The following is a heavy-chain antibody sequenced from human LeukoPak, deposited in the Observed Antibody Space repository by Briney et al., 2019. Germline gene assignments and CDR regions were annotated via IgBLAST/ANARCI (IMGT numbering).Heavy chain of an antibody. CDR3: ARGTSIVVVGGNWFDP. CDR2: IYTSGST. Sequence: SETLSLTCTVSGGSISSYYWSWIRQPAGKGLEWIGRIYTSGSTNYNPSLKSRVTISVDTSKNQFSLKLSSVTAADTAVYYCARGTSIVVVGGNWFDPWGQGTLVTVSS. V-gene: IGHV4-4*07. J-gene: IGHJ5*02. D-gene: IGHD2-21*01. CDR1: GGSISSYY.